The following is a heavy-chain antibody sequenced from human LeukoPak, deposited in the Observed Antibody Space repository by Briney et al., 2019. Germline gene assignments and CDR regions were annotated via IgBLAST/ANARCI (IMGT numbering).Heavy chain of an antibody. J-gene: IGHJ4*02. V-gene: IGHV5-51*01. CDR1: GNSFTNYW. Sequence: GESLKISCKGSGNSFTNYWIGWVRQMPGKGLEWMGIIYPGDSDTRYSPSFQGQVTMSVDKSISTAYLQWSSLKASDTAMYYSARRYSGSDFYFDYWGQGTLVTVSS. D-gene: IGHD5-12*01. CDR2: IYPGDSDT. CDR3: ARRYSGSDFYFDY.